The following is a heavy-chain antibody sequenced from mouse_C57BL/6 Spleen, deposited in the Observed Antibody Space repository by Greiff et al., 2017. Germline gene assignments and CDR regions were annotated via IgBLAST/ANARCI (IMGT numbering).Heavy chain of an antibody. CDR3: AIWRLYYGNY. V-gene: IGHV1-74*01. CDR2: IHPSDSDT. CDR1: VYTFTSYW. J-gene: IGHJ2*01. D-gene: IGHD2-1*01. Sequence: VQPQQPGAELVTPGASVKVSCKASVYTFTSYWMHWVKRRPSQGLEWIGRIHPSDSDTNYNQKFKGKATLTVDKSSSTAYMPLSSLTSEDSAVYYGAIWRLYYGNYWGQGTTLTVSS.